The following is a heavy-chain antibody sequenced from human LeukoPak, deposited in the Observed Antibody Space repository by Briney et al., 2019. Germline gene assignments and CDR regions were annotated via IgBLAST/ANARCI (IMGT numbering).Heavy chain of an antibody. J-gene: IGHJ2*01. Sequence: SETLSLTCAVYGESFSGYYWTWIRQPPGKGLEWIGDINQSGSTTYNASLKSRVTISVDTSKNQFSLKLSSVTAADTAVYYCATRSGYSGYDPGWYFDLWGRGTLVTVSS. V-gene: IGHV4-34*01. CDR1: GESFSGYY. CDR2: INQSGST. D-gene: IGHD5-12*01. CDR3: ATRSGYSGYDPGWYFDL.